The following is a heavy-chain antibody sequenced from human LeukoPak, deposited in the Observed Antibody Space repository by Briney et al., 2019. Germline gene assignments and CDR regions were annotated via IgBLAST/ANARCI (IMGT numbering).Heavy chain of an antibody. CDR3: ARDRGSDDWFDP. V-gene: IGHV3-30*02. CDR1: GFTFSSYG. Sequence: GGSLRLSCAASGFTFSSYGMHWVRQAPGKGLEWVAFIRYDGSNKYYADSVKGRFTISRDNSKNTLYLQMNSLRAEDTAIYYCARDRGSDDWFDPWGQGTLVTVSS. J-gene: IGHJ5*02. CDR2: IRYDGSNK. D-gene: IGHD5-12*01.